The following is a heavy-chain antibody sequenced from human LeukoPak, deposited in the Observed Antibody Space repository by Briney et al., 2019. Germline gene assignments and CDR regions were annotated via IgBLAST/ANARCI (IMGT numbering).Heavy chain of an antibody. CDR1: GGSISGGSYY. D-gene: IGHD3-9*01. Sequence: SETLSLTCTVSGGSISGGSYYWSWIRQPAGKGLEWIGRIYTSGSTNYNPSLKSRVTISVDTSKNQFSLKLSSVTAADTAVYYCARDYRIYDILTGYYSYYYYMDVWGKGTTVTVSS. CDR3: ARDYRIYDILTGYYSYYYYMDV. CDR2: IYTSGST. V-gene: IGHV4-61*02. J-gene: IGHJ6*03.